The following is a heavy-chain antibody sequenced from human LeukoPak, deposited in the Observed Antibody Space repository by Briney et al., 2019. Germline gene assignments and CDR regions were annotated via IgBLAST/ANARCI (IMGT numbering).Heavy chain of an antibody. J-gene: IGHJ4*02. V-gene: IGHV5-51*01. CDR1: GYSFTNYW. Sequence: GESLKISCKGSGYSFTNYWIGWVRQMPGEGLEWMGIIYPGNSDTRYSPSFQGHVTISTDKSISTAYLQWGSLEASDTAMYYCARSWVAGYGTVLDYWGQGTLVTVSS. D-gene: IGHD6-19*01. CDR3: ARSWVAGYGTVLDY. CDR2: IYPGNSDT.